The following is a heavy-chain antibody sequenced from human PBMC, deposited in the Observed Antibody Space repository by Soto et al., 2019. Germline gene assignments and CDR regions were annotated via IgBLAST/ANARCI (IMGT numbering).Heavy chain of an antibody. D-gene: IGHD6-13*01. V-gene: IGHV3-33*01. CDR3: ARYSSTSYYFDY. Sequence: PGGSLRLSCAASGFPFSAYGMHWIRQAPGKGLEWVAVIWFDSSHSFYADSVQGRFTVSRDNSKNTQYLQMSSLRAEDTAVYYCARYSSTSYYFDYWGKGALVTVSS. J-gene: IGHJ4*02. CDR1: GFPFSAYG. CDR2: IWFDSSHS.